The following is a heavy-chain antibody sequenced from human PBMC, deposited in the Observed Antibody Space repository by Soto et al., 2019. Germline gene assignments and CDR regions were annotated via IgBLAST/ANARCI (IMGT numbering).Heavy chain of an antibody. Sequence: QLHESGPGVVKPSETLSLTCTVSGDSINNNDYYWNWIRQTPGKGLEWIGYGYYSGSTYYIPSLKSRLSMSVDTSKNQFSLKLSSVTAADTAIYYCARMSYYYDKWYFDLWGRGTLVTVSS. CDR1: GDSINNNDYY. J-gene: IGHJ2*01. CDR2: GYYSGST. D-gene: IGHD3-22*01. CDR3: ARMSYYYDKWYFDL. V-gene: IGHV4-30-4*01.